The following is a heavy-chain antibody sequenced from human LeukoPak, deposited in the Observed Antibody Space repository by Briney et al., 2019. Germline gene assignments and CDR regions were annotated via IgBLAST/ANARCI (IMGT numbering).Heavy chain of an antibody. CDR2: IYTSGST. J-gene: IGHJ4*02. Sequence: SETLSLTCTVSGGSISSGSYYWSWIRQPAGKGLEWIGRIYTSGSTNYNPSLKSRVTISVDTSKNQFSLKLSSVTAADTVVYYCAREFDSSGYYVDYWGQGTLVTVSS. CDR1: GGSISSGSYY. V-gene: IGHV4-61*02. CDR3: AREFDSSGYYVDY. D-gene: IGHD3-22*01.